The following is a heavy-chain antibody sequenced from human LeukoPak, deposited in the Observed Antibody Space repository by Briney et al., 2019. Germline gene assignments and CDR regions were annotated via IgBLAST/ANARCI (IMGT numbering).Heavy chain of an antibody. CDR1: GFTFSSYE. CDR3: ARDTPETIVGATY. D-gene: IGHD1-26*01. J-gene: IGHJ4*02. V-gene: IGHV3-48*03. Sequence: LTGGSLRLSCAASGFTFSSYEMNWVRQAPGKGLEWFSYISSSGSTIYYADSVKGRFTISRDNAKNSLYLQMNSLRAEDTAVYYCARDTPETIVGATYWGQGTLVTVSS. CDR2: ISSSGSTI.